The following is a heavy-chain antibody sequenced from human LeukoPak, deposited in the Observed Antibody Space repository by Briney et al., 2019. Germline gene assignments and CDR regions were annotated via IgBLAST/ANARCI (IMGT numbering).Heavy chain of an antibody. Sequence: NPSETLSLTCTVSGGSISSYYWSWIRQPPGKGLEWIGYIYYSGSTNYNPSLKSRVTISVDTSKNQFSLKLSSVTAADTAVYYCARGEGYYGSGSYYFDYWGQGTLVTVSS. D-gene: IGHD3-10*01. CDR1: GGSISSYY. J-gene: IGHJ4*02. CDR3: ARGEGYYGSGSYYFDY. CDR2: IYYSGST. V-gene: IGHV4-59*01.